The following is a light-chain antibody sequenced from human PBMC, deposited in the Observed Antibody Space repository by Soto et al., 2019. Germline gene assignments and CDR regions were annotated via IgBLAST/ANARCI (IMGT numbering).Light chain of an antibody. J-gene: IGKJ4*01. CDR1: QYVSTTF. CDR2: GTS. CDR3: QQYGSSPLT. V-gene: IGKV3-20*01. Sequence: IVLAQSPGTLSLSPGERATLSCRARQYVSTTFFAWYQQKPGQAPRLLIYGTSNRATGIPDRFSGSGSGTDFTLTISRPEPDDFAVYYCQQYGSSPLTVGGGTRMESK.